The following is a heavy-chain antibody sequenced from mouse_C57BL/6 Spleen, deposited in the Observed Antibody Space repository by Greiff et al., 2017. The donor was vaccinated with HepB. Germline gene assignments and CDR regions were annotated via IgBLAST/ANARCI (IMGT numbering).Heavy chain of an antibody. D-gene: IGHD1-1*01. CDR3: ARGGVVDWYFDV. CDR1: GYAFSSSW. CDR2: IYPGDGDT. J-gene: IGHJ1*03. Sequence: VQLQQSGPELVKPGASVKISCKASGYAFSSSWMNWVKQRPGKGLEWIGRIYPGDGDTNYNGKFNGKATLTADKSSSTAYMQLSSLTSEDSAVYFCARGGVVDWYFDVWGTGTTVTVSS. V-gene: IGHV1-82*01.